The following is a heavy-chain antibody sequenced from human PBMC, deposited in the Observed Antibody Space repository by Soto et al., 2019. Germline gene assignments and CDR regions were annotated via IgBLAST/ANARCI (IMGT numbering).Heavy chain of an antibody. CDR3: AKDPRNPPGIAAAGRQPTGYYYGMDV. J-gene: IGHJ6*02. Sequence: KRGGSLRLSCAASGFTFSSYAMSWVRQAPGKGLEWVSAISGSGGSTYYADSVKGRFTISRDNSKNTLYLQMNSLRAEDTAVYYCAKDPRNPPGIAAAGRQPTGYYYGMDVWGQGTTVTVSS. CDR2: ISGSGGST. CDR1: GFTFSSYA. V-gene: IGHV3-23*01. D-gene: IGHD6-13*01.